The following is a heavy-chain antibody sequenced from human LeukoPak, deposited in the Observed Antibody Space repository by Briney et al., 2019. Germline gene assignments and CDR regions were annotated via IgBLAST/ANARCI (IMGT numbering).Heavy chain of an antibody. CDR1: GGSINNNHW. Sequence: SETLSLTCAVAGGSINNNHWWSWVRQTPGQGLEWIGEIHRSGGTNYNPSLKGRVTISEDKSKNQFSLRLSSVTAADTAVYYCARYGSGTYSFDSWAQGALVTVSS. D-gene: IGHD3-10*01. CDR3: ARYGSGTYSFDS. CDR2: IHRSGGT. J-gene: IGHJ4*02. V-gene: IGHV4-4*02.